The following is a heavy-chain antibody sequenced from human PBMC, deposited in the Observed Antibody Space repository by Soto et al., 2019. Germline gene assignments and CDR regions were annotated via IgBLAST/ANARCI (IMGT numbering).Heavy chain of an antibody. J-gene: IGHJ3*02. V-gene: IGHV3-53*01. Sequence: DVQLVESGGGLIQPGGSLRLSCEAFGLTVTGKKYVAWVRQAPGKGLEWVSGVYDTDGTYYADSVKGRFTSSRDNSKTIVYLEMYSLRPDDTAIYYCATWRLREHAYDIWGLGTTVTVSS. CDR3: ATWRLREHAYDI. CDR2: VYDTDGT. CDR1: GLTVTGKKY. D-gene: IGHD4-17*01.